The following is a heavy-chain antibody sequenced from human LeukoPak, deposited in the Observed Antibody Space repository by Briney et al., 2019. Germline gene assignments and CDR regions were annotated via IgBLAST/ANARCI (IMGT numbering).Heavy chain of an antibody. CDR3: AKGRGADYGDAFDI. D-gene: IGHD4-17*01. CDR1: GFTFSSYG. Sequence: GGSLRLSCAASGFTFSSYGMHWVRQAPGKGLEWVAVIWYGGSNKYYADSVKGRFTISRDNSKNTLYLQMNSLRAEDTAVYYCAKGRGADYGDAFDIWGQGTMVTVSS. J-gene: IGHJ3*02. CDR2: IWYGGSNK. V-gene: IGHV3-30*02.